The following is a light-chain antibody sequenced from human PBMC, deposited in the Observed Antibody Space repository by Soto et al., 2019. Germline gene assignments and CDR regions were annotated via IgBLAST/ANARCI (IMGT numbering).Light chain of an antibody. V-gene: IGKV3-20*01. Sequence: EIVLTQSPGTLSLSPGERATLSCRASQSVSSSYLAWYQQKPGQTPRLLIYGASSRATGIPDRFSGSGSGTDFTLTISILEPEDFAVYYCQQYGGSYTFGQGTKLEIK. J-gene: IGKJ2*01. CDR3: QQYGGSYT. CDR2: GAS. CDR1: QSVSSSY.